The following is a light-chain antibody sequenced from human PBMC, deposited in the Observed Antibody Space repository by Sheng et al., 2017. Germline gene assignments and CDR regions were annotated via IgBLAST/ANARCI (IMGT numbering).Light chain of an antibody. Sequence: QSVLTQPASVSGSPGQSITISCTATSSDVGSSNLVSWYQQHPGKAPKLIIYEGSKRPSGVSNRFSDSKSGNTASLTISGLQAEDEADYYCQSYDSRLSGWMFGGGTKLTVL. CDR2: EGS. V-gene: IGLV2-23*01. CDR1: SSDVGSSNL. J-gene: IGLJ3*02. CDR3: QSYDSRLSGWM.